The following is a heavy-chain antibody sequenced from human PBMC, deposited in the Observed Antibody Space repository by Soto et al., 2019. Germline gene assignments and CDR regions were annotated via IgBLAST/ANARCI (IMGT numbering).Heavy chain of an antibody. V-gene: IGHV3-23*01. J-gene: IGHJ4*02. CDR2: ISGTGGST. CDR3: AKDRLGSNFDY. D-gene: IGHD4-4*01. Sequence: GGSLRLSCAASGFTFNNYAMNWVRQAPGKGLEWVATISGTGGSTYYADSVKGRFTISRDNSKNTLYLQMNSLRVEDTAVYYCAKDRLGSNFDYWGQGTQVTVSS. CDR1: GFTFNNYA.